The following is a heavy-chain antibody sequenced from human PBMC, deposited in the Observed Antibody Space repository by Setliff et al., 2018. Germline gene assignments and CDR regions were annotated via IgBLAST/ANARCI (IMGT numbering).Heavy chain of an antibody. V-gene: IGHV4-39*07. CDR3: ARDPGFRSGTWALDN. Sequence: PSETLSLPCSVYGESFSNNYWAWIRQPPGKGLEWVGSLSFAGDAYYNPSLKSRVTMSLDTSKNQFSLRVKSVTAADTALYSCARDPGFRSGTWALDNWGQGTLVTVSS. J-gene: IGHJ4*02. CDR1: GESFSNNY. D-gene: IGHD3-16*01. CDR2: LSFAGDA.